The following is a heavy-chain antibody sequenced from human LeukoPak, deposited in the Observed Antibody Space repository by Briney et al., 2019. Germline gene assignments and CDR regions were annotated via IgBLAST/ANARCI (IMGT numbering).Heavy chain of an antibody. J-gene: IGHJ6*03. CDR3: ARGVPDLHLGYYYYMDV. V-gene: IGHV3-30*04. CDR2: ISYDGSNK. D-gene: IGHD1-14*01. CDR1: GFTFSSHA. Sequence: GRSLRLSCAASGFTFSSHAMHWVRQAPGKGLEWVAVISYDGSNKYYADSVKGRFTISRDNSKNTLYLQMNSLRSEDTAVYYCARGVPDLHLGYYYYMDVWGKGTTVTVSS.